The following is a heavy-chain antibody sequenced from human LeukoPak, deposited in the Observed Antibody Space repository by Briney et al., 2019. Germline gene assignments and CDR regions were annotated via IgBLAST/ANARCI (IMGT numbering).Heavy chain of an antibody. J-gene: IGHJ4*02. Sequence: GGSLRLSCAASGFTFSNYNMNWVRQAPGKGLEWVSFISGSSSTIYYADSVKGRFTISRDNAKNSLYLRVNSLRDEDTAVYYCARGRVTDYWGQGTLVTASS. CDR2: ISGSSSTI. CDR3: ARGRVTDY. V-gene: IGHV3-48*02. D-gene: IGHD2-21*02. CDR1: GFTFSNYN.